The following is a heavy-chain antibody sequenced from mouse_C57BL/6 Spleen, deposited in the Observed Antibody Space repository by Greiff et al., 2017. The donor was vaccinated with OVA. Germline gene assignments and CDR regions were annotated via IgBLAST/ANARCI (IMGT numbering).Heavy chain of an antibody. J-gene: IGHJ3*01. D-gene: IGHD4-1*01. CDR2: INSDGGST. V-gene: IGHV5-2*01. CDR1: EYEFPSHD. CDR3: ARQDWGGWFAY. Sequence: DVHLVESGGGLVQPGESLKLSCESNEYEFPSHDMSWVRKTPEKRLELVAAINSDGGSTYYPDTMERRFIISRDNTKKTLYLQMSSLRSEATAVYYCARQDWGGWFAYWGQGTLVTVAA.